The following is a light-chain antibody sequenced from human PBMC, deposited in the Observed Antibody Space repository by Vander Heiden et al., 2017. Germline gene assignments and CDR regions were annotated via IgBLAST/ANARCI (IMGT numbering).Light chain of an antibody. CDR1: RSNICAVFY. CDR3: QSYDRSLSGFHVV. Sequence: HSVLTLPPSLSGAPRHRVPIPCTWSRSNICAVFYVHWYQHPPGPDPKLIIYGHSNRPSGVPDRFSGSKSGTSASLAITGLQAEDEADYYCQSYDRSLSGFHVVFGGGTKLTVL. J-gene: IGLJ2*01. V-gene: IGLV1-40*01. CDR2: GHS.